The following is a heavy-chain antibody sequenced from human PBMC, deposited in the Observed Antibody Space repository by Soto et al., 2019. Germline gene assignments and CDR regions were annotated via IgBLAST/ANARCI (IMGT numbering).Heavy chain of an antibody. CDR3: AILAYCGGDCYSGSGGKYFDY. CDR2: IIPILGIA. V-gene: IGHV1-69*02. Sequence: ASVKVSCKASGGTFSSYTISWVRQAPGQGLEWMGRIIPILGIANYAQKFQGRVTITADKSTSTAYMELSSLRSEDTAVYYCAILAYCGGDCYSGSGGKYFDYWGQGTLVTVSS. J-gene: IGHJ4*02. CDR1: GGTFSSYT. D-gene: IGHD2-21*01.